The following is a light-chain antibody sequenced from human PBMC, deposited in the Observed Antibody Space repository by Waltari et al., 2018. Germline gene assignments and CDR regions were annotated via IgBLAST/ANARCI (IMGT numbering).Light chain of an antibody. CDR1: QGVHDN. J-gene: IGKJ4*01. CDR2: GAS. Sequence: ETVMTQSPATLSVSPGERVTLSCRASQGVHDNLAWYQQKPGQAPRLLIYGASTRATGIPARFRGTGSWTDFTLTITSLQSEDFALYYCQQYNRWPPLTFGGGTKVEIK. V-gene: IGKV3-15*01. CDR3: QQYNRWPPLT.